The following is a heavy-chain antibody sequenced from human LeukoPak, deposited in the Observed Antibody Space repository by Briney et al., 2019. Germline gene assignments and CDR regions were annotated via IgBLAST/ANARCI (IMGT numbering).Heavy chain of an antibody. CDR3: ARGSPPIGNY. CDR1: GWSFSCYY. D-gene: IGHD1-26*01. V-gene: IGHV4-34*01. Sequence: SETLSLTCAVYGWSFSCYYWGWIRQPPGKGLELNGGINHSGSTNYNPSLKSRVTISLDPSQNQLSLKLPSVSAPDTAVHCYARGSPPIGNYWGQGTLVTVSS. J-gene: IGHJ4*02. CDR2: INHSGST.